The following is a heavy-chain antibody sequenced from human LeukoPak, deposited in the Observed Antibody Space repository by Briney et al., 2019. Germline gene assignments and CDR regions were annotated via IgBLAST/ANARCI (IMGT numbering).Heavy chain of an antibody. J-gene: IGHJ4*02. V-gene: IGHV3-23*01. CDR3: ARAISSNSYRTLDY. CDR2: ISGSGGST. CDR1: GFTFSSYA. D-gene: IGHD2-2*01. Sequence: PGGSLRLSCAASGFTFSSYAMSWVRQAPGKGLEWVSAISGSGGSTYYADSVKGRFTISRDNAKNTLYLQMNNLRAEDTAVYYCARAISSNSYRTLDYWGQGTLATVSS.